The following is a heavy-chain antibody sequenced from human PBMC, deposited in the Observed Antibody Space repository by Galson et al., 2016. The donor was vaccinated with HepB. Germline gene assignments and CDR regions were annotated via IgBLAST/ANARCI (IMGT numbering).Heavy chain of an antibody. D-gene: IGHD2-8*02. J-gene: IGHJ5*02. CDR3: ARFGRATGGDWFDP. V-gene: IGHV3-53*01. CDR1: GLTVGGNY. CDR2: IFSGGGT. Sequence: SLRLSCAASGLTVGGNYMSWVRQAPGKGLEWVSSIFSGGGTYYADSVKGRVTISRDNSKNTVYLEMDNLRPGDTAVYYCARFGRATGGDWFDPWGQGTLVTVSS.